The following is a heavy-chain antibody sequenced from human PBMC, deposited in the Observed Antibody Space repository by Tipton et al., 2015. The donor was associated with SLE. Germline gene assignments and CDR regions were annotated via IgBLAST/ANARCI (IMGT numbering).Heavy chain of an antibody. J-gene: IGHJ4*02. CDR2: INHSGST. CDR3: ARDLYWDGFDY. D-gene: IGHD1-26*01. Sequence: TLSLTCVVYGGSFSGYYWSWIRQPPGKGLEWIGEINHSGSTNYNPSLKSRVTISVDTSKNQFSLKLSSVTAADTAVYYCARDLYWDGFDYWGQGTLVTVSS. V-gene: IGHV4-34*01. CDR1: GGSFSGYY.